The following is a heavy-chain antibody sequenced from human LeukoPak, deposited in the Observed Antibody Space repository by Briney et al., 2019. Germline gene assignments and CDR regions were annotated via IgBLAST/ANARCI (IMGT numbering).Heavy chain of an antibody. CDR3: AREGTAMVSFDY. V-gene: IGHV3-48*03. CDR2: TSSGGNTI. D-gene: IGHD5-18*01. CDR1: GFTFSSYE. J-gene: IGHJ4*02. Sequence: GGSLRLSCAASGFTFSSYEMNWVRQAPGEGLEWVSYTSSGGNTIYYADSVKGRFTISRDNAKNSLYLQMNSLRAEDTAVYYCAREGTAMVSFDYWGQGTLVTVSS.